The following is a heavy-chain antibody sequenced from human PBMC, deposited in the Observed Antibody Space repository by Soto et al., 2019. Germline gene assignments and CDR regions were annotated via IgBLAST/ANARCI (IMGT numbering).Heavy chain of an antibody. J-gene: IGHJ6*02. V-gene: IGHV3-30*18. CDR3: AKDLVWGSYRYEFYGMDV. CDR2: ISYDGSNK. CDR1: GFTFSSYG. Sequence: PGGSLRLSCAASGFTFSSYGMHWVRQAPGKGLEWVAVISYDGSNKYYADSVKGRFTISRDNSKNTLYLQMNSLRAEDTAVYYCAKDLVWGSYRYEFYGMDVWGQGTTVNVSS. D-gene: IGHD3-16*02.